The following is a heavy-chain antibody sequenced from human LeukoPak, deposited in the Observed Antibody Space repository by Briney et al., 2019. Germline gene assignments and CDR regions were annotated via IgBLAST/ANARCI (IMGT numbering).Heavy chain of an antibody. CDR3: AKDPYLMVRGVDDAFDI. CDR2: ISGSGGST. D-gene: IGHD3-10*01. V-gene: IGHV3-23*01. J-gene: IGHJ3*02. CDR1: GFTFSNYW. Sequence: SGGSLRPSCAASGFTFSNYWMSWVRQAPGKGLEWVSAISGSGGSTYYADSVKGRFTISRDNSKNTLYLQMNSLRAEDTAVYYCAKDPYLMVRGVDDAFDIWGQGTMVTVSS.